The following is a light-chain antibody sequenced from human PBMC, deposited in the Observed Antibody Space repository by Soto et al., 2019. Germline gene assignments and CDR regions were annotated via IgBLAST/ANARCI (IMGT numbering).Light chain of an antibody. CDR3: SSYSPSSALV. J-gene: IGLJ2*01. CDR1: SADIGAFNY. CDR2: DVS. V-gene: IGLV2-14*03. Sequence: QSALTQPASVSGSPGQSITISCAGTSADIGAFNYVSWYQHHPGKAPKLLIYDVSDRPSGVSTRFSASKSANTASLTISGIQADDEADYYCSSYSPSSALVFGGGTKLTVL.